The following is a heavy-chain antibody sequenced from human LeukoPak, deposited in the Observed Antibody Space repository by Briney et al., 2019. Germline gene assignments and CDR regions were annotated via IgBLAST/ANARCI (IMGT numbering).Heavy chain of an antibody. D-gene: IGHD3-16*01. CDR1: GFTFSNYW. Sequence: TGGSLRLSCAASGFTFSNYWMHWVRQTPGKRLVWVSRINSDGSGTTHADSVKGRFTISRDNAKNTLYLQMNSLRVEDTAVYYCARDRMAGEPFDSWGQGTLVTVSS. V-gene: IGHV3-74*01. J-gene: IGHJ4*02. CDR2: INSDGSGT. CDR3: ARDRMAGEPFDS.